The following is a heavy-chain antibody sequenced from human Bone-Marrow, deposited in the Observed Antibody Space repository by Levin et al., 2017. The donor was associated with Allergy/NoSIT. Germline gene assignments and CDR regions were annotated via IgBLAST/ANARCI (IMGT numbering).Heavy chain of an antibody. V-gene: IGHV4-30-4*01. Sequence: LRLSCTVSGGSISSGDYYWSWIRQPPGKGLEWIGYIDYSGTSDSNPSLKSRVTISLDTSKNQFSLKLSSVTAADTAMYYCARETTILRGAGGFDPWGQGTLVTVSS. CDR1: GGSISSGDYY. D-gene: IGHD3-10*01. J-gene: IGHJ5*02. CDR2: IDYSGTS. CDR3: ARETTILRGAGGFDP.